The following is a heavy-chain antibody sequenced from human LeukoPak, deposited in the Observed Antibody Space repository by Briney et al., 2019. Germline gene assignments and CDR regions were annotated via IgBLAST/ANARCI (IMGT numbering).Heavy chain of an antibody. CDR3: AKDPPLVAYYFDY. CDR2: IGHNGNDK. Sequence: GGSLRLSCAASGFTFSIYNMHWVRQAPGKGLEWVTFIGHNGNDKYYADSVRGRFTISRDNSKNTLYLQMNSLRAEDTAVYYCAKDPPLVAYYFDYWGQGTLVTVSS. D-gene: IGHD3-9*01. J-gene: IGHJ4*02. V-gene: IGHV3-30*02. CDR1: GFTFSIYN.